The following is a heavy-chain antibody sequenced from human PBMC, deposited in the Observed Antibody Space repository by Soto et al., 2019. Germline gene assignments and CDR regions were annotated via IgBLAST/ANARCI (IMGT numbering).Heavy chain of an antibody. CDR2: ISGSGGST. D-gene: IGHD4-4*01. CDR3: AKDLLDSNYGFKEIWGF. V-gene: IGHV3-23*01. J-gene: IGHJ4*02. Sequence: EVQLLESGGGLVQPGGSLRLSCAASGFTFSSYAMSWVRQAPGKGLEWVLAISGSGGSTYYADSVKGRFTISRDNSKNTLYLQMNSLRAEDTAVYYCAKDLLDSNYGFKEIWGFWGQGTLVAVSA. CDR1: GFTFSSYA.